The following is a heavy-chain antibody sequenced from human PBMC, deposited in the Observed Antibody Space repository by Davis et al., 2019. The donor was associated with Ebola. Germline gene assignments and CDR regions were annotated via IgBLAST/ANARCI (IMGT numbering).Heavy chain of an antibody. D-gene: IGHD3-10*01. J-gene: IGHJ5*02. CDR3: ASAIIRGIWRFDP. CDR1: GGSISSNYW. Sequence: PSETLSLTCTVSGGSISSNYWWGWIRQPPGKGLEWIGSIHNSGNTYYNPSLKSRVTTSIDTSENQFSLKLRSVTATDTAVYYCASAIIRGIWRFDPWGQGTLVTVSS. V-gene: IGHV4-39*01. CDR2: IHNSGNT.